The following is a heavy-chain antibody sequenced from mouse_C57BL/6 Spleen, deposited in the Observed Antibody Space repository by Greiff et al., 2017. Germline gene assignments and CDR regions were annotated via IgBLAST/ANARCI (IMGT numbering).Heavy chain of an antibody. Sequence: VQLKQSGPELVKPGASVKISCKASGYTFTDYYMNWVKQSHGKSLKWIGDINPNNGGTSYNQKFKVKATLTVDKSSSTAYMELRSLTSEDSAVYYCASSYYYGSSLYAMDYWGQGTSVTVSS. V-gene: IGHV1-26*01. CDR1: GYTFTDYY. D-gene: IGHD1-1*01. CDR3: ASSYYYGSSLYAMDY. CDR2: INPNNGGT. J-gene: IGHJ4*01.